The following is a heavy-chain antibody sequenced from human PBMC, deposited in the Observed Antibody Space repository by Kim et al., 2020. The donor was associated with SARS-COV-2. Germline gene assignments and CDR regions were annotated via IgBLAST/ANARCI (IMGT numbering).Heavy chain of an antibody. CDR3: ARDLETVTTPPGYYGMDV. V-gene: IGHV1-69*13. D-gene: IGHD4-4*01. Sequence: SVKVSCKASGGTFSSYAISWVRQAPGQGLEWMGGIIPIFGTANYAQKFQGRVTITADESTSTAYMELSSLRSEDTAVYYCARDLETVTTPPGYYGMDVWGQGTTVTVSS. CDR1: GGTFSSYA. J-gene: IGHJ6*02. CDR2: IIPIFGTA.